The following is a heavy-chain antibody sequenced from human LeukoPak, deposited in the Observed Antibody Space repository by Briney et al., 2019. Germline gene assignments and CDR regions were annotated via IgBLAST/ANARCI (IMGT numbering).Heavy chain of an antibody. D-gene: IGHD4-17*01. J-gene: IGHJ3*02. Sequence: ASVKVSCKDSGGTFSSYAISWVRQAPGQGLEWMGRIIPIFGTANYAQKFQGRVTITTDESTSTAYMELSSLRSEDTAVYYCARDRDYGDYLRAFDIWGQGTMVTVSS. CDR3: ARDRDYGDYLRAFDI. V-gene: IGHV1-69*05. CDR2: IIPIFGTA. CDR1: GGTFSSYA.